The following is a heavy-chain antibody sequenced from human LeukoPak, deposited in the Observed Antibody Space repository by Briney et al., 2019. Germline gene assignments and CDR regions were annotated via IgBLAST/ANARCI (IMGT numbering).Heavy chain of an antibody. J-gene: IGHJ4*02. CDR3: ARLLGVTCFDY. CDR1: GYTFTSYG. CDR2: INPNSGGT. Sequence: GSVKVSCKASGYTFTSYGISWVRQAPGQGLEWMGWINPNSGGTNYAQKFQGRVTMTRDTSISTAYMELSRPRSDDTAVYYCARLLGVTCFDYWGQGTLVTVSS. D-gene: IGHD2-21*02. V-gene: IGHV1-2*02.